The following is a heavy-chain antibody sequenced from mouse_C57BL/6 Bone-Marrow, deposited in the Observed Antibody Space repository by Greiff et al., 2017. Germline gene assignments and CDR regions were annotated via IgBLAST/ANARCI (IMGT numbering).Heavy chain of an antibody. Sequence: QVQLQQSGPELVKPGASVKISCKASGYAFSSSWMNWVKQRPGKGLEWIGRIYPGDGDTNYNGKFKGKATLTADKSSSTAYMQLSSLTSEDSAVYFCARAFTTVVATDFDVWGTGTTVTVSS. CDR1: GYAFSSSW. CDR2: IYPGDGDT. J-gene: IGHJ1*03. D-gene: IGHD1-1*01. CDR3: ARAFTTVVATDFDV. V-gene: IGHV1-82*01.